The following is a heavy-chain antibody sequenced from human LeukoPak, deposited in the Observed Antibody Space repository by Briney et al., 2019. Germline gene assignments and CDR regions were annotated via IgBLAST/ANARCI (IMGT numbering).Heavy chain of an antibody. CDR3: AREAAGAFYYYMDV. V-gene: IGHV3-48*03. D-gene: IGHD6-25*01. J-gene: IGHJ6*03. CDR2: ISSSGSTI. Sequence: PGGSLRLSCAASGFTFSSYAMNWVRQAPGKGLEWVSYISSSGSTIYYADSVKGRFTISRDNAKNSLYLQMNSLRAEDTSIYYCAREAAGAFYYYMDVWGKGTTVTISS. CDR1: GFTFSSYA.